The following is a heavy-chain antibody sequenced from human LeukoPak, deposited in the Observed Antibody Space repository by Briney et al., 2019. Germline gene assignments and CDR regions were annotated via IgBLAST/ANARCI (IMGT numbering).Heavy chain of an antibody. Sequence: GGSLRLSCAASGFTFSGYWMHWVRQAPGKGLEWVSRINIDGATTNYADSVKGRFTISRDNAKNTLHLQMNSLRADDTAVYYCVRGAVGTGVWFDPWGQGTLVTVSS. CDR1: GFTFSGYW. V-gene: IGHV3-74*01. CDR2: INIDGATT. J-gene: IGHJ5*02. CDR3: VRGAVGTGVWFDP. D-gene: IGHD1-26*01.